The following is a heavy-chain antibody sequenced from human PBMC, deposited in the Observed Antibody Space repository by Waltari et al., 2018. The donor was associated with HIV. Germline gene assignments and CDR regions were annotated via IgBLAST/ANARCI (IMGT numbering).Heavy chain of an antibody. CDR1: GFTFSSYS. Sequence: EVQLVESGGGLVKPGGSLRLSCAASGFTFSSYSMNGVRQAPGKGSEWVSSISSSSIYRAYAGSVKGRFTISRDNAKNSLYLQMNSLRAEDTAVYYCARQDSSGGNYYYGMDVWGQGTTVTVSS. D-gene: IGHD3-22*01. V-gene: IGHV3-21*01. J-gene: IGHJ6*02. CDR2: ISSSSIYR. CDR3: ARQDSSGGNYYYGMDV.